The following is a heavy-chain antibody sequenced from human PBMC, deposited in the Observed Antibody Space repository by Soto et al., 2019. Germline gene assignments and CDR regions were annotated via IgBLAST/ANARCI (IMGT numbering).Heavy chain of an antibody. CDR3: ARAGWRSSWYFDY. Sequence: SETLSLTCTVSGGSISSHYWSWIRQPPGKGLEWIGYIYYSGSTNYNPSLKSRVTISVDTSKNQLSLKLSSVTAADTAVYYCARAGWRSSWYFDYWYQGTLVDAST. J-gene: IGHJ4*02. CDR2: IYYSGST. D-gene: IGHD6-13*01. V-gene: IGHV4-59*11. CDR1: GGSISSHY.